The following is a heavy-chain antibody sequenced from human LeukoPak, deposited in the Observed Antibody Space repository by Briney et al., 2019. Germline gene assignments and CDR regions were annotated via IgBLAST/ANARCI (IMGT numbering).Heavy chain of an antibody. D-gene: IGHD2-15*01. CDR2: ISGSGGST. V-gene: IGHV3-23*01. J-gene: IGHJ5*02. CDR3: ARGAGGYCSGGSCYTLFDP. Sequence: PGGSLRLSCAASGFTFSSYAMSWVRQAPGKGLEWVSAISGSGGSTYYADSVKGRFTISRDNSKNTLYLQMNSLRAEDTAVYYCARGAGGYCSGGSCYTLFDPWGQGTLVTVSS. CDR1: GFTFSSYA.